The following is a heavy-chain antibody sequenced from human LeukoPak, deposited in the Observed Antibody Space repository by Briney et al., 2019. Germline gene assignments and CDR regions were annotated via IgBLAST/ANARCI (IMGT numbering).Heavy chain of an antibody. CDR2: FDPEDGET. Sequence: ASVKVSCKVSGYTLTELSMHWVRQAPGKGLEWMGGFDPEDGETIYAQKFQGRVTMTEDTSTDTAYMELSSLRSEDTAVYYCATVFRREIVVVTATPPRAFDIWGQGTMVTVSS. D-gene: IGHD2-21*02. CDR3: ATVFRREIVVVTATPPRAFDI. J-gene: IGHJ3*02. V-gene: IGHV1-24*01. CDR1: GYTLTELS.